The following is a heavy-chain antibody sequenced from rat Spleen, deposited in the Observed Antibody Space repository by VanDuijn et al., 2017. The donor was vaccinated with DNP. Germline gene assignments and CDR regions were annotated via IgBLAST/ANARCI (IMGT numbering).Heavy chain of an antibody. CDR2: ISYSGST. CDR1: GYTITSGY. CDR3: ARWYNVFDY. Sequence: EIQLQESGPGLVKPSQSLSLTCSVTGYTITSGYDWNWIRKFPGNKMEWMGYISYSGSTNYNPSLKSRISITRDTSKNQFFLQLNSVTTEDTATYYCARWYNVFDYWGQGVMVTVSS. D-gene: IGHD1-5*01. V-gene: IGHV3-4*01. J-gene: IGHJ2*01.